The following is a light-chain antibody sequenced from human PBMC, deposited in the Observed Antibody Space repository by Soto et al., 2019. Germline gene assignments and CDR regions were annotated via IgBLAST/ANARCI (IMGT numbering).Light chain of an antibody. CDR3: HQYDNLPLT. CDR2: GAS. CDR1: QDINNY. Sequence: DIQMTQSPSSLSASVGDRVTITCQASQDINNYLNWYQQKPGKAPELLIHGASTLETGVPSRFSGSGSGTDFTFTISSLQPEDIATYYWHQYDNLPLTFGGGTKVEIK. V-gene: IGKV1-33*01. J-gene: IGKJ4*01.